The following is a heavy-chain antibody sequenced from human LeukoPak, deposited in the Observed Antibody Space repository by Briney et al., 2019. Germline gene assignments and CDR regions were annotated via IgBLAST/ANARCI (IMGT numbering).Heavy chain of an antibody. Sequence: SETLSLTCSVSGGSISLSYYYWGWIRQPPGKALEWIGSVYYSGTTFYNPSLKSRVTISVDMSKNQFSLKLSSVTAADTAVYYCARPLGELLAPEGGDAFDIWGQGTMVTVSS. V-gene: IGHV4-39*07. CDR2: VYYSGTT. CDR1: GGSISLSYYY. J-gene: IGHJ3*02. CDR3: ARPLGELLAPEGGDAFDI. D-gene: IGHD1-26*01.